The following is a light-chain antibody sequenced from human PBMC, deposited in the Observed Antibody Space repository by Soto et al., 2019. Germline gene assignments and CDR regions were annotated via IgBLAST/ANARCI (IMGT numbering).Light chain of an antibody. V-gene: IGLV2-23*01. CDR3: CSYAGSSTSVV. CDR2: EGS. CDR1: SSDVGSYNL. J-gene: IGLJ2*01. Sequence: QSALTQPASVSGSPGQSITISCTGTSSDVGSYNLVSWYQQHPGKAPKLMIYEGSKRPSGVSNRFSGSKSGNTASLTISGLQAEDAAYYYSCSYAGSSTSVVFGGGTKVTVL.